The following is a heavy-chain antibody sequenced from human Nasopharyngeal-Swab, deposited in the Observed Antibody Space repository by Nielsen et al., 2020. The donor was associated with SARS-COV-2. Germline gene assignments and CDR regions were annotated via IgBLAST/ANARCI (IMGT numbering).Heavy chain of an antibody. CDR2: ISSSGSTI. CDR3: AADRAAAGTGGMDV. D-gene: IGHD6-13*01. V-gene: IGHV3-11*01. J-gene: IGHJ6*02. Sequence: WIRQPPGKGLEWVSYISSSGSTIYYADSVKGRFTISRDNAKNSLYLQMNSLRAEDTAVYYCAADRAAAGTGGMDVWGQGTTVTVSS.